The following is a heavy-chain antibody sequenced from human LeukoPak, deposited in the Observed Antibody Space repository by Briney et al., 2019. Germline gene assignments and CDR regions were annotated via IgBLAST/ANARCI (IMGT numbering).Heavy chain of an antibody. CDR2: IKSKTDGGTT. J-gene: IGHJ6*02. CDR3: TTGPDIVVVPAAMGYYYGMDV. CDR1: GFTFSNAW. V-gene: IGHV3-15*01. D-gene: IGHD2-2*01. Sequence: PGGSLRLSCAASGFTFSNAWMSWVRQAPGKGLEWVGRIKSKTDGGTTDYAAPVKGSFTISRDDSKNTLYLQMNSLKTEDTAVYYCTTGPDIVVVPAAMGYYYGMDVWGQGTTVTVSS.